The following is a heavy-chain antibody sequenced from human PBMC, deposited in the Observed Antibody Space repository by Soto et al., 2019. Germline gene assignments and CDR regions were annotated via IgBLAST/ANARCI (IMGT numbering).Heavy chain of an antibody. J-gene: IGHJ4*02. CDR1: GFTFSSYA. D-gene: IGHD3-3*01. V-gene: IGHV3-23*01. CDR2: ISGSGGST. Sequence: GGSLRLSCAASGFTFSSYAMSWVRQAPGKGLEWVSAISGSGGSTYYADSVKGRFTISRDNSKNTLYLQMNSLRAEDTAVYYCAKRGYYDFWSGYSPFDYWGQGTLVTVSS. CDR3: AKRGYYDFWSGYSPFDY.